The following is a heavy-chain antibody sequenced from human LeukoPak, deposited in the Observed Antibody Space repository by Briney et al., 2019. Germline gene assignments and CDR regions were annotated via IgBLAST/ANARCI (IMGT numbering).Heavy chain of an antibody. Sequence: GGSQRLSCAASGFTFSNYAMHWVRKAPGKGLEWVAVISYDGSNEYYADSVKGRFTISRDNSKNTLYLQMNSLRAEDTAMYYCASTNYRGGTTGYNWFDPWGQGTLVTVSS. D-gene: IGHD1-26*01. V-gene: IGHV3-30-3*01. CDR2: ISYDGSNE. CDR3: ASTNYRGGTTGYNWFDP. CDR1: GFTFSNYA. J-gene: IGHJ5*02.